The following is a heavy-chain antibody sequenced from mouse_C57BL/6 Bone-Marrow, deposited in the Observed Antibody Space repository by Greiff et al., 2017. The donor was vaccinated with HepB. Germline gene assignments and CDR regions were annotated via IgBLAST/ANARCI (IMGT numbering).Heavy chain of an antibody. CDR3: AREHYDENWFAY. CDR1: GFNIKNTY. J-gene: IGHJ3*01. Sequence: VQLQQSVAELVRPGASVKLSCTASGFNIKNTYMHWVKQSPEQGLEWSGRIDPANGNTKYAPKFQGKAPIAADTSSNTAYLQLSSLTSEDTAIYCCAREHYDENWFAYWGQGTLVTVSA. D-gene: IGHD2-4*01. CDR2: IDPANGNT. V-gene: IGHV14-3*01.